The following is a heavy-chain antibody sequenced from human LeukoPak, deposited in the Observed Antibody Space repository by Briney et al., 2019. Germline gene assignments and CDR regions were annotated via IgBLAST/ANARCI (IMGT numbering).Heavy chain of an antibody. CDR3: AREFVNDYGDSFPPPGPYFDY. J-gene: IGHJ4*02. V-gene: IGHV4-59*01. CDR2: IYYSGST. D-gene: IGHD4-17*01. CDR1: GGSISSYY. Sequence: PSETLSLTCTVSGGSISSYYWSWIRQPPGKGLEWIGYIYYSGSTNYNPSLKSRVTISVDTSKNQFSLKLSSVTAADTAVYYCAREFVNDYGDSFPPPGPYFDYWGQGTLVTVSS.